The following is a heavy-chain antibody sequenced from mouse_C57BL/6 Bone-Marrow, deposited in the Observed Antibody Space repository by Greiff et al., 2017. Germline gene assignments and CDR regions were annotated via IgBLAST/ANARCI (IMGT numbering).Heavy chain of an antibody. CDR2: IYPRSGNT. J-gene: IGHJ3*01. D-gene: IGHD2-4*01. V-gene: IGHV1-81*01. Sequence: LVESGAELARPGASVKLSCKASGYTFTSYGISWVKQRTGQGLEWIGEIYPRSGNTYYNEKFKGKATLTADKSSSTAYMELRSLTSEDSAVYFCARARLRQRGWFAYWGQGTLVTVSA. CDR3: ARARLRQRGWFAY. CDR1: GYTFTSYG.